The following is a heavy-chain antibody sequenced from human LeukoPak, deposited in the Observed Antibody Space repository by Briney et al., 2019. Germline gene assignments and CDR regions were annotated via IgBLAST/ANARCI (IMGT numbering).Heavy chain of an antibody. V-gene: IGHV1-69*13. J-gene: IGHJ5*02. D-gene: IGHD2-15*01. CDR3: ARDPGDVAPNWFDP. CDR2: IIPIFGTA. Sequence: SVKVSCKASGGTFSSYAISWVRQAPGQGLEWMGGIIPIFGTANYAQKFQGRVTITADESTSTAYMELSSLRSEDTAVYYCARDPGDVAPNWFDPWGQGTLVTVSS. CDR1: GGTFSSYA.